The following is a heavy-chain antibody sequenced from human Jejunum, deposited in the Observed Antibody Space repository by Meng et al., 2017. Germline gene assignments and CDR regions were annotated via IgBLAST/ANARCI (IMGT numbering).Heavy chain of an antibody. Sequence: SDTLSLTCAVYGGAFSGYYWSWIRQSPGKGLEWIGEINHGGSTNYNPSLKSRLTISVDTSKNQVSLELSSVTAADTAVYYCARVDFRGNDQDSTGLGHWGQGTLVTVSS. V-gene: IGHV4-34*01. D-gene: IGHD3-16*01. J-gene: IGHJ4*02. CDR1: GGAFSGYY. CDR2: INHGGST. CDR3: ARVDFRGNDQDSTGLGH.